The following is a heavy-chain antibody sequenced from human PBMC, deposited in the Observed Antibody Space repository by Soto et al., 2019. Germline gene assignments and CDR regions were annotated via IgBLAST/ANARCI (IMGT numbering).Heavy chain of an antibody. D-gene: IGHD6-19*01. V-gene: IGHV3-30*18. CDR2: VSHDGRNT. CDR1: GFTFSDYT. CDR3: AKGGRQWLVTSDFNY. Sequence: GGSLRLSCAASGFTFSDYTMHWVRQAPGKGLEWVAVVSHDGRNTHYADSVKGRFTISGDSSKNTVSLEMTSLRAEDTAVYYCAKGGRQWLVTSDFNYWGQGALVTVS. J-gene: IGHJ4*02.